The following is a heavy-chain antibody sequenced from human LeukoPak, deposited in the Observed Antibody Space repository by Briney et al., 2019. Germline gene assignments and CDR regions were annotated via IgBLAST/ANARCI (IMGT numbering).Heavy chain of an antibody. CDR2: IKQDGSEE. J-gene: IGHJ4*02. D-gene: IGHD3-10*01. Sequence: GGSLRLSXAASGFTFSSYWMSWVRQAPGKGLEWVANIKQDGSEEYYVDSVKGRFTISRDNAKNSLYLQMNSLRAEDTAVYYCAREAITIVFDYWGQGTLVTVSS. CDR3: AREAITIVFDY. V-gene: IGHV3-7*01. CDR1: GFTFSSYW.